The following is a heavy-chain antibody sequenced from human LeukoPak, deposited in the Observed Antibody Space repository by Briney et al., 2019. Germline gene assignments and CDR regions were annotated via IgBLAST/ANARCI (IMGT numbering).Heavy chain of an antibody. J-gene: IGHJ6*02. CDR3: ASRSSWYDVAVRNPTYYGMDV. Sequence: SCKASGYNFPKYYMHWVRQAPGKGLEWVSAISGSGGSTYYADSVKGRFTISRDNSKNTLYLQMNSLRAEDTAVYYCASRSSWYDVAVRNPTYYGMDVWGQGTTVTVSS. CDR2: ISGSGGST. CDR1: GYNFPKYY. V-gene: IGHV3-23*01. D-gene: IGHD6-13*01.